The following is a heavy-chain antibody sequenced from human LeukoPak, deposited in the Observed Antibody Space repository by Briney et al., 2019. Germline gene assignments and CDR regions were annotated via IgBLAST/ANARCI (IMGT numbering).Heavy chain of an antibody. Sequence: SVKVSCKASGYTFTSYAISWVRQAPGQGLEWMGGIIPIFGTANYAQKFQGRVTITADESTSTAYMELSSLRSEDTAVYYCARGARYYYTDAFDIWGQGTMVTVSS. V-gene: IGHV1-69*13. CDR2: IIPIFGTA. CDR3: ARGARYYYTDAFDI. J-gene: IGHJ3*02. CDR1: GYTFTSYA. D-gene: IGHD3-22*01.